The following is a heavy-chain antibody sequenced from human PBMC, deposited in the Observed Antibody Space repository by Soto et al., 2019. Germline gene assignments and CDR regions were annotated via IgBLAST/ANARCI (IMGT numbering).Heavy chain of an antibody. V-gene: IGHV4-31*03. J-gene: IGHJ5*02. CDR2: IYYSGST. CDR1: GGSISSGGYY. Sequence: QVQLQESGPGLVKPSQTLSLTCTVSGGSISSGGYYWSWIRQHPGKGLEWIGYIYYSGSTYYNPSLKSRVTISVDTSKNQFSLKLSSVTAADTAVYYCTPISVRGVTAGWFDPWGQGTLVTVSS. CDR3: TPISVRGVTAGWFDP. D-gene: IGHD3-10*01.